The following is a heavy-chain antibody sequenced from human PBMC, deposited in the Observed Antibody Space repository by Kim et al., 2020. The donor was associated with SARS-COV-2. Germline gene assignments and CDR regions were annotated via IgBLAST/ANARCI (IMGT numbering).Heavy chain of an antibody. CDR1: GFTFSIYA. CDR3: AKHHPSGIDDWYFDH. J-gene: IGHJ2*01. V-gene: IGHV3-23*01. Sequence: GGSLRLSCAASGFTFSIYAMSWVRQAPGKGLEWVSTIRPGAGDTYYADSVKGQFTISRDNSRNTLYLQMSSLRAEDTAVYFCAKHHPSGIDDWYFDHWGRGALVTVSS. D-gene: IGHD6-25*01. CDR2: IRPGAGDT.